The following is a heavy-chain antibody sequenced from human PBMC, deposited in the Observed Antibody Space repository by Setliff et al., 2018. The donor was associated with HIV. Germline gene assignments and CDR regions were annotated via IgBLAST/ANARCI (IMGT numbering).Heavy chain of an antibody. V-gene: IGHV4-31*03. CDR2: IYYSGST. J-gene: IGHJ4*02. CDR3: AKRLTGPFDN. CDR1: GGSITSGGYY. Sequence: SETLSLTCTVSGGSITSGGYYWSWIRQHPGKGLEWIGYIYYSGSTYYNPSLKSRVSISVDTSKNQFSLNLSSVTAADTAVYYCAKRLTGPFDNWGQGTLVTVSS. D-gene: IGHD1-1*01.